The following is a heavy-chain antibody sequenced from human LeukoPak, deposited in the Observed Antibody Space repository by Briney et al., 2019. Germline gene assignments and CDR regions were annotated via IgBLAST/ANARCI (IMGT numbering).Heavy chain of an antibody. CDR3: AREGYSYGRYYFDY. CDR1: GFTFSSYA. D-gene: IGHD5-18*01. Sequence: PGGSLRLSCTASGFTFSSYAMTWVRQAPGKGLEWVSGIGGSAASSKHYAESVMGRFIISRDDSKNTLYLQMNSLRAEDTAVYYCAREGYSYGRYYFDYWGQGTLVTVSS. CDR2: IGGSAASSK. J-gene: IGHJ4*02. V-gene: IGHV3-23*01.